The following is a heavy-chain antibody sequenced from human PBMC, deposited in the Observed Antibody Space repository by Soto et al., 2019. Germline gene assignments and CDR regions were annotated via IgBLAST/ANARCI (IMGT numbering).Heavy chain of an antibody. Sequence: QVQLVESGGAVFQLGSSRRPSWAASGFTFSSYARHWVHQAPGKGREGVAVISYDGSNKYYADSVKGRFTISRDNSKNTLYLQMNSLRAEDTAVYYCARQYQLPEKAYYYYGMDVWGQGTTVTVSS. CDR1: GFTFSSYA. CDR2: ISYDGSNK. CDR3: ARQYQLPEKAYYYYGMDV. V-gene: IGHV3-30-3*01. J-gene: IGHJ6*02. D-gene: IGHD2-2*01.